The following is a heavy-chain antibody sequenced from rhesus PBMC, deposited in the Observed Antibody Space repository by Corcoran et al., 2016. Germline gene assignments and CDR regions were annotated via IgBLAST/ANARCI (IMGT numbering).Heavy chain of an antibody. J-gene: IGHJ4*01. CDR2: SSGNSGNT. CDR3: AGKMVYSGRYYFGV. Sequence: QVQLQESGPGLVKPSETLSLTCTVSGASISNFWWSWIRQPPGKGREWIGDSSGNSGNTNQNSSLQVRVFISRDTSKNQFSLKLSSVTAADPAVYYGAGKMVYSGRYYFGVWGQGVLVTVSS. CDR1: GASISNFW. V-gene: IGHV4-80*01. D-gene: IGHD3-16*01.